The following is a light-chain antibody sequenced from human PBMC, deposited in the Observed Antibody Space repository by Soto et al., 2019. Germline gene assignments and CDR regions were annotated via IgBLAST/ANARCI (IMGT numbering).Light chain of an antibody. CDR2: GAS. Sequence: EVVMTQSPATLSVSPGERATLSCRASQSVSSNLAWYQHKPGQAPRLLMYGASTRATGIPARFSGSGSGTEFTLTISSLQSEDFALYYCQQYSDWPPRGTFGPGTKVDIE. CDR3: QQYSDWPPRGT. CDR1: QSVSSN. J-gene: IGKJ3*01. V-gene: IGKV3-15*01.